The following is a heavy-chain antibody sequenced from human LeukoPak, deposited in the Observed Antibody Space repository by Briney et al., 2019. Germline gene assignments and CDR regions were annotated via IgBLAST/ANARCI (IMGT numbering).Heavy chain of an antibody. Sequence: GGSLRLSCAASGFTFSSYSMNWVRQAPGKGLEWVSSISSSSSYIYYADSVKGRFTISRDNTKNSLFLQMNSLRAEDTAVYYCARVGYSSGWYGWFDPWGQGTLVTVSS. CDR3: ARVGYSSGWYGWFDP. CDR2: ISSSSSYI. V-gene: IGHV3-21*01. CDR1: GFTFSSYS. D-gene: IGHD6-19*01. J-gene: IGHJ5*02.